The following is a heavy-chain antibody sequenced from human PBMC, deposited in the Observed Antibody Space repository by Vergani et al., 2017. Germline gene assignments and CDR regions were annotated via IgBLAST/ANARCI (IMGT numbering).Heavy chain of an antibody. V-gene: IGHV1-3*01. J-gene: IGHJ4*02. Sequence: QVQLVQSGAEVKKPGASVKVSCKASGYTFTSYAMHWVRQAPGQRLEWMGWINAGNGNTKYSQKFQGRVTITRDTSASTAYMELSSLRSEDTAVYYCARGLGQLVGRYFDYWGQGTLVTVSS. CDR3: ARGLGQLVGRYFDY. CDR2: INAGNGNT. CDR1: GYTFTSYA. D-gene: IGHD6-6*01.